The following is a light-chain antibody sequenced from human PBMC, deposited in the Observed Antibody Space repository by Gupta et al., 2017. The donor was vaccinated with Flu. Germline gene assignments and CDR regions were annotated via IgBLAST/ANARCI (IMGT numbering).Light chain of an antibody. V-gene: IGKV3-15*01. J-gene: IGKJ1*01. CDR3: QQYNNWPPWT. CDR2: GAS. CDR1: QSVSSN. Sequence: CRASQSVSSNVAWYQQKPGQAPRLLIYGASTRATGIPARFSGSGSGTEFTLTISSLQSEDFAVYYCQQYNNWPPWTFGQGTKVESK.